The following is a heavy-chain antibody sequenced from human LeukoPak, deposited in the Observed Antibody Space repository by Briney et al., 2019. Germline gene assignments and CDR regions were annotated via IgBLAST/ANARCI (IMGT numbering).Heavy chain of an antibody. CDR3: ARDRSPYSSSSPSGY. J-gene: IGHJ4*02. Sequence: GASVKVSCKASGYTFTGYYMHWVRQAPGQGLEWMGWINPNSGGTNYAQKFQGRVTMTRDTSISTAYMELSRLRSDDTAVYYCARDRSPYSSSSPSGYWGQGTLVTVSS. D-gene: IGHD6-6*01. CDR1: GYTFTGYY. V-gene: IGHV1-2*02. CDR2: INPNSGGT.